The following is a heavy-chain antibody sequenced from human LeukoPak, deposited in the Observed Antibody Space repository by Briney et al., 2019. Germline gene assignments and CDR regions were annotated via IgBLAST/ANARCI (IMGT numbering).Heavy chain of an antibody. D-gene: IGHD2-8*01. Sequence: GGSLRLSCTGSGFNFGDFAMNWVRQAPGKGLEWVSILSANGGKTFYADSVKGRFTISRDNSKNTLYLQMNSLRAEDTAVYYCAKGKDCANGVCRTFDYWGQGTLVAVSS. J-gene: IGHJ4*02. CDR1: GFNFGDFA. CDR3: AKGKDCANGVCRTFDY. V-gene: IGHV3-23*01. CDR2: LSANGGKT.